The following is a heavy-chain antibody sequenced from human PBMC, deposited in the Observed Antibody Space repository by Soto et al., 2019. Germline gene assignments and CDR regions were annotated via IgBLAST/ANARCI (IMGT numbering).Heavy chain of an antibody. J-gene: IGHJ3*02. CDR3: VHLKLERLVRYSFDI. CDR2: IYWFDDK. CDR1: GFSLSTSGVG. D-gene: IGHD1-1*01. Sequence: QITLKESGPTLVKPTQTLTLTCTFSGFSLSTSGVGVGWIRQPPGKALEWLALIYWFDDKHCSPSLKIRVTITEDTSTHMLVLTMTNKCPVDTATYYCVHLKLERLVRYSFDIWGQGTMVTVSS. V-gene: IGHV2-5*01.